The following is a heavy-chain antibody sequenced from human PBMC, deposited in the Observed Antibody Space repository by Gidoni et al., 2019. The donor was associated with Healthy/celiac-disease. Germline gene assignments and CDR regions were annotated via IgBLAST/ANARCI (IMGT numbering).Heavy chain of an antibody. J-gene: IGHJ4*02. CDR3: AKDEGLLWFGELPYFDY. CDR2: ISGSGGST. V-gene: IGHV3-23*01. D-gene: IGHD3-10*01. Sequence: EVQLLESGGGLVQPGGSLRLSCAASGFTFSSSARGWVRQAPGKGLEWVSAISGSGGSTYYADSVKGRFTISRDNSKNTLYLQMNSLRAEDTAVYYCAKDEGLLWFGELPYFDYWGQGTLVTVSS. CDR1: GFTFSSSA.